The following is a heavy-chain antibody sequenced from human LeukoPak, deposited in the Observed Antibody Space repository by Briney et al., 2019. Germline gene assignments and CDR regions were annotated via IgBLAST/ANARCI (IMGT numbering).Heavy chain of an antibody. J-gene: IGHJ2*01. CDR3: ARSQLWLLNWYFDL. CDR2: IKQDGSEK. V-gene: IGHV3-7*05. Sequence: GGSLRLSCVASGFTFSNYWMTWVRQAPGKGLEWVANIKQDGSEKYYVDSVKGRFTISRDNAKNSLYLQMNSLRAEDTAVYYCARSQLWLLNWYFDLWGRGTLVTVSS. CDR1: GFTFSNYW. D-gene: IGHD5-18*01.